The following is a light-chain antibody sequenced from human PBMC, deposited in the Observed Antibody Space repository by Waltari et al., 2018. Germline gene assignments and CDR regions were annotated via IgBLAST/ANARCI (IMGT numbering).Light chain of an antibody. V-gene: IGLV1-47*01. CDR2: RNN. CDR3: AAWDDSLSGRV. CDR1: SSNTGSNY. J-gene: IGLJ3*02. Sequence: QSVLTQPPSASGTPGQRVTISSSGSSSNTGSNYVYGYQQLPGTAPKLLIYRNNQRPSGVPDRFSGSKSGTSASLAISGLRSEDEADYYCAAWDDSLSGRVFGGGTKLTVL.